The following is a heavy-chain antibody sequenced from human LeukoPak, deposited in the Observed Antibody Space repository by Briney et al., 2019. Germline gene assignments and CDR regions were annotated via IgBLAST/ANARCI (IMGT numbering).Heavy chain of an antibody. J-gene: IGHJ4*02. CDR1: GYTFTSYG. CDR3: ARNRRYGSGSNYKTLDY. Sequence: ASVKVSCKASGYTFTSYGISWVRQAPGQGLEWMGWISAYNGNTNYAQKLQGRVTMTTDTSTSTAYMELRSLRSDDTAVYYCARNRRYGSGSNYKTLDYWGQGTLVTVSS. D-gene: IGHD3-10*01. CDR2: ISAYNGNT. V-gene: IGHV1-18*04.